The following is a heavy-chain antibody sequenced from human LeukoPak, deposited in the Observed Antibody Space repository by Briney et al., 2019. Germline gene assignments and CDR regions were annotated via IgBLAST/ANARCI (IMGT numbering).Heavy chain of an antibody. V-gene: IGHV2-70*11. Sequence: SGPTLVNPTQTLTLTCTFSGFSLSTSGMCVSWIRQPPGKALEWLARIDWDDDKYYSTSLKTRLTISKDTSKNQVVLTMTNMDPVDTATYYCAQIRVIEMATSGFDYWGQGTLVTVSS. CDR3: AQIRVIEMATSGFDY. D-gene: IGHD5-24*01. CDR2: IDWDDDK. CDR1: GFSLSTSGMC. J-gene: IGHJ4*02.